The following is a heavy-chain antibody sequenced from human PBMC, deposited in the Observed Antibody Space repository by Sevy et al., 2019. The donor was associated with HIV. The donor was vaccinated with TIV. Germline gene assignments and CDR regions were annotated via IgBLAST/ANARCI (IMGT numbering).Heavy chain of an antibody. CDR3: TTVASWYALYYYYGMDV. D-gene: IGHD6-13*01. V-gene: IGHV3-15*01. CDR2: IKSKTDGGTT. J-gene: IGHJ6*02. Sequence: GGSLRLSCAASGFTFSNAWMSWVRQAPGKGLEWVGRIKSKTDGGTTDYAAPVKGRFTISSDDSKNTLYLQMNSLETEDTAVYYCTTVASWYALYYYYGMDVWGQGTTVTVSS. CDR1: GFTFSNAW.